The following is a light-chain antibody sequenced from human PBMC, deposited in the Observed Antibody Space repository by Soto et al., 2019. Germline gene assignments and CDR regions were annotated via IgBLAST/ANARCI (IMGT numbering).Light chain of an antibody. CDR3: SSYISSSTVV. CDR1: SSDVGGYYY. Sequence: QSVLTQPASVSGSPGQSITISCTGTSSDVGGYYYVSWYQQYPGKAPKLMIYDVSNRPSGISNRFSGSKSGNTASLTISGLQAEDEADYYCSSYISSSTVVFGGGTRSPS. CDR2: DVS. V-gene: IGLV2-14*01. J-gene: IGLJ2*01.